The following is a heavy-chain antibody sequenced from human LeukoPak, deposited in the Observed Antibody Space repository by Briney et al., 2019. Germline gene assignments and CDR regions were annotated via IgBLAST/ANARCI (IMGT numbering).Heavy chain of an antibody. Sequence: GGSLRLSCAASGFTFSDYYMSWVRQAPGKGLEWVSSISSSSSYIYYADSVKGRFTISRDNAKNSLYLQMNSLRAEDTAVYYCARRVVSGSDAFDIWGQGTMVTVSS. CDR3: ARRVVSGSDAFDI. J-gene: IGHJ3*02. D-gene: IGHD2-15*01. CDR2: ISSSSSYI. V-gene: IGHV3-21*01. CDR1: GFTFSDYY.